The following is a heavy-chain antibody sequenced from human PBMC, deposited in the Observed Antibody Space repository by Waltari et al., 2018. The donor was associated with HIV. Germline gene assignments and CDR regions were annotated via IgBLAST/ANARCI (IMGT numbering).Heavy chain of an antibody. D-gene: IGHD6-6*01. CDR3: AREGYSSSSGARPNWFDP. CDR2: MNPKSSNT. CDR1: GYTFTSYD. V-gene: IGHV1-8*01. J-gene: IGHJ5*02. Sequence: QVQLVQSGAEVKKPGASVKVSCKASGYTFTSYDINWVLQATGQGREWMGWMNPKSSNTGYAQKCQGRVTMTRNTSISTAYLERSSLRSDDTAVNYCAREGYSSSSGARPNWFDPWGQGTPVIVSS.